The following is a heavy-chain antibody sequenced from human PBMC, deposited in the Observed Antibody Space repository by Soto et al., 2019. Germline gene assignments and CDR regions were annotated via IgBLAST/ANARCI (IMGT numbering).Heavy chain of an antibody. D-gene: IGHD3-22*01. CDR2: IWYDGSNK. Sequence: QVQLVESGGGVVQPGRSLRLSCAASGFTFSSYGMHWVRQAPGKGLEWVAVIWYDGSNKYYADSVKGRFTISRDNSKNTLYLQMNSLRADDTAVYYCARDRNGDYYDSSGYLFDIWGQGTMVTVSS. CDR1: GFTFSSYG. J-gene: IGHJ3*02. CDR3: ARDRNGDYYDSSGYLFDI. V-gene: IGHV3-33*01.